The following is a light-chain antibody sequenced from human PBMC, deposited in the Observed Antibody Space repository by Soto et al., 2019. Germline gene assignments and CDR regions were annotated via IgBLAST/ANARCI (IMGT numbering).Light chain of an antibody. J-gene: IGKJ4*01. CDR3: QQYHSYPFT. Sequence: AIRMTQSPSSFSASQGDRVTITCRASQGTSNYLAWYQQKPGKAPKLLLYAASTLPSGVPSRFSGSGSGTDFTLTISCLQSEDFATYYCQQYHSYPFTFGGGTKVEIK. V-gene: IGKV1-8*01. CDR2: AAS. CDR1: QGTSNY.